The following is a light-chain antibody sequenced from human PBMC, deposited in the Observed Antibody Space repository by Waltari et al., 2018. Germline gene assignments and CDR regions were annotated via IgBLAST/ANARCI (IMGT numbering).Light chain of an antibody. CDR2: EVS. CDR3: RSYTTSSAPGV. CDR1: DSDVGADDF. J-gene: IGLJ1*01. V-gene: IGLV2-14*01. Sequence: QSALTQPASVSGAPGQAITISCAGTDSDVGADDFVSWYQQHPGKAPPLIIFEVSNRPSGCSNRFSASMSRNTSSLTLSGLQAEDEAYYYCRSYTTSSAPGVFGTGTRVTVL.